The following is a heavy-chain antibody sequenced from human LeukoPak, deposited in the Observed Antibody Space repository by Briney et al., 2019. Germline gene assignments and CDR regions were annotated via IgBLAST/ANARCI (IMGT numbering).Heavy chain of an antibody. J-gene: IGHJ5*02. CDR1: RHSFTNYA. D-gene: IGHD1-26*01. Sequence: ASVKVSCTASRHSFTNYAFSWVRQAPGQGLEWMGWISADKGNTNYAQKFKGRVIMTTDTSTSTAYMELRSLTSDDTAVYYCAKQRGATWWDLVDLWGQGTPVTVSS. CDR2: ISADKGNT. V-gene: IGHV1-18*01. CDR3: AKQRGATWWDLVDL.